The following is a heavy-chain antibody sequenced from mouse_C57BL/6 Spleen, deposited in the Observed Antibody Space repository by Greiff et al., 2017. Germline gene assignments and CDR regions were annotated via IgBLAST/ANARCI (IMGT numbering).Heavy chain of an antibody. Sequence: QVQLKQSGAELARPGASVKMSCKASGYTFTSYTMHWVKQRPGQGLEWIGYINPSSGYTKYNQKFKDKATLTADKSSSTAYMQLSSLTSEDSAVYYCARSTMVKYFDGWGTGTTVTVSS. CDR3: ARSTMVKYFDG. J-gene: IGHJ1*03. CDR1: GYTFTSYT. D-gene: IGHD2-2*01. CDR2: INPSSGYT. V-gene: IGHV1-4*01.